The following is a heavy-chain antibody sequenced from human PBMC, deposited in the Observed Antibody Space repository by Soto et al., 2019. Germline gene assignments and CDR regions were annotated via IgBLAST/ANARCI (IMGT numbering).Heavy chain of an antibody. CDR2: ISDDGGST. CDR1: GFTFNSYA. J-gene: IGHJ4*02. D-gene: IGHD2-2*01. Sequence: GGSLRLSCAASGFTFNSYAMTWVRQAPGKGLEWVSTISDDGGSTYYADSVKGRFTISRDNSKKTLFLQMNSLRAEDTAVYYCARGLVPAAKTSLNDYWGQGTLVTVSS. V-gene: IGHV3-23*01. CDR3: ARGLVPAAKTSLNDY.